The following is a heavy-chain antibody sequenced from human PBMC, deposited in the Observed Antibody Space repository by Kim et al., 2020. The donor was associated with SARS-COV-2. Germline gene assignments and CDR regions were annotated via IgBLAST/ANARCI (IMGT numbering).Heavy chain of an antibody. J-gene: IGHJ4*02. D-gene: IGHD2-2*01. CDR2: IWYDGSNK. V-gene: IGHV3-33*01. CDR3: ARGFNYCSSTSCYEIDY. Sequence: GGSLRLSCAASGFTFSSYGMHWVRQAPGKGLEWVAVIWYDGSNKYYADSVKGRFTISRDNSKNTLYLQMNSLRAEDTAVYYCARGFNYCSSTSCYEIDYWGQGTLVTVSS. CDR1: GFTFSSYG.